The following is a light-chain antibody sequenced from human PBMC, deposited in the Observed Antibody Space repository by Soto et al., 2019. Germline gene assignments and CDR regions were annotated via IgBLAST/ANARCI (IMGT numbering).Light chain of an antibody. CDR2: GAS. J-gene: IGKJ5*01. V-gene: IGKV3-20*01. CDR3: QHYVTSSIT. CDR1: QSVTSTS. Sequence: DIVLTQSPGTLSLSPGERATLSCRASQSVTSTSLAWYQQKPGQAPRLLMYGASSRATGTPDRISGGGSGTDFTLTISRLEPEDFAVYYCQHYVTSSITFGQGTRLEIK.